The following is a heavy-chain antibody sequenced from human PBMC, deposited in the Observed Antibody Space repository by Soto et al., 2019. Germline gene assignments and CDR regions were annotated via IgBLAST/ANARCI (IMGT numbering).Heavy chain of an antibody. CDR2: IRSKAYGGTT. Sequence: GGSLRLSCTASGFTFGDYAMSWFRQAPGKGLEWVGFIRSKAYGGTTEYAASVKGRFTISRDDSKSIAYLQMNSLKTEDTAVYYCTRDISIFGVVIMGHYYYYMDVWGKGTTVTVSS. J-gene: IGHJ6*03. CDR3: TRDISIFGVVIMGHYYYYMDV. V-gene: IGHV3-49*03. D-gene: IGHD3-3*01. CDR1: GFTFGDYA.